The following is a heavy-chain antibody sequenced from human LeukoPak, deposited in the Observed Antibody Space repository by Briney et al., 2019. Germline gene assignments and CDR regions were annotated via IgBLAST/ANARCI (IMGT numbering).Heavy chain of an antibody. D-gene: IGHD2-15*01. J-gene: IGHJ4*02. V-gene: IGHV4-39*01. CDR2: IYYSGST. Sequence: SETLSLTCTVSGGSISSGSYYWGWIRQPPGKGLEWIGSIYYSGSTYYNPSLKSRVTISVDTSKNQFSLKLSSVTAADTAVYYCARRRYCSSTSCYAYCSGGSCYWGYFDYWGQGTLVTVSS. CDR1: GGSISSGSYY. CDR3: ARRRYCSSTSCYAYCSGGSCYWGYFDY.